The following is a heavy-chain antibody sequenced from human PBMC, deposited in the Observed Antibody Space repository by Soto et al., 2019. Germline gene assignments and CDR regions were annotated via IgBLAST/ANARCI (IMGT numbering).Heavy chain of an antibody. CDR1: GFTFSSYD. J-gene: IGHJ4*02. CDR2: ISSNGGTT. CDR3: VIRVSGNYDY. D-gene: IGHD1-7*01. Sequence: EVQLAESGGGMVQPGGSLRLSCVASGFTFSSYDMHWVRQAPGKGLEYVSSISSNGGTTYYGNSVKGRLTISRDNFKITLHFQMGSLRAEDMAVYYCVIRVSGNYDYWGKGTLVTVSS. V-gene: IGHV3-64*01.